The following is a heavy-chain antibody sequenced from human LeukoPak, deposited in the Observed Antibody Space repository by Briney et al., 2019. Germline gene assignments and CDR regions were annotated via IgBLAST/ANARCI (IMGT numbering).Heavy chain of an antibody. CDR1: GGSISSYY. Sequence: SETLSLTCTVSGGSISSYYWSWIRQPPGKGLEWIGYIYYSGSTNYNPSLKSRVTISVDTSRNQFSLMLSSVTAADTAVYYCAREDGSGSFFYWGQGTLVTVSS. CDR2: IYYSGST. V-gene: IGHV4-59*01. D-gene: IGHD3-10*01. CDR3: AREDGSGSFFY. J-gene: IGHJ4*02.